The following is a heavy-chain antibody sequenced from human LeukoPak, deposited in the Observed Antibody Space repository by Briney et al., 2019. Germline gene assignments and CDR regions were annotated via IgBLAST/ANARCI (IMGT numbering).Heavy chain of an antibody. CDR2: ISSSSSYI. D-gene: IGHD4-17*01. CDR3: ARVRGDYEWVETDYYYMDV. CDR1: GFTFSSYS. J-gene: IGHJ6*03. Sequence: PGGSLRLSCAASGFTFSSYSMNWVRKAPGKGLEWVSSISSSSSYIYYADSVKGRFTISRDNAKNSLYLQMNSLRAEDTAVYYCARVRGDYEWVETDYYYMDVWGKGTTVTVSS. V-gene: IGHV3-21*01.